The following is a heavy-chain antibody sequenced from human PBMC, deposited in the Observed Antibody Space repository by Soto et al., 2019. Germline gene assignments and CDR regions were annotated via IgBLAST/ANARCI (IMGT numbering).Heavy chain of an antibody. Sequence: SETLSLTCSVSGGSISSSNWWSWVRQPPGKGLEWIGSIYYSGSTYYNPSLKSRVTISVDTSKNQFSLKLSSVTAADTAVYYCARLLTGYSSSWPYYYYGMDVWGQGTTVTVSS. D-gene: IGHD6-13*01. CDR1: GGSISSSNW. J-gene: IGHJ6*02. CDR2: IYYSGST. V-gene: IGHV4-39*01. CDR3: ARLLTGYSSSWPYYYYGMDV.